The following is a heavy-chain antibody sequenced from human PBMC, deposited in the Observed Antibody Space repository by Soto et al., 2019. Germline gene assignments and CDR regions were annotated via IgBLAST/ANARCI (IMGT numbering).Heavy chain of an antibody. Sequence: ASVKVSCKASGYTFTIYGISCVLQAPVQWLEWMGWISAYNGNTNYAQKLQGRVTMTTDTSTSTAYMELRSLRSDGTAVYYCARDRPPSLSDYWGQGTLVTVSS. D-gene: IGHD2-2*01. CDR2: ISAYNGNT. V-gene: IGHV1-18*04. J-gene: IGHJ4*02. CDR1: GYTFTIYG. CDR3: ARDRPPSLSDY.